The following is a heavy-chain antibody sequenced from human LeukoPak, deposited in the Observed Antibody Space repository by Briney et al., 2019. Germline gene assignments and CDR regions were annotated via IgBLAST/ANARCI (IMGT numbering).Heavy chain of an antibody. J-gene: IGHJ5*02. V-gene: IGHV3-20*04. CDR2: IDRNGDST. D-gene: IGHD3-9*01. Sequence: GGSLRLSCAASGFTFDDYGMSWVRQAPGKGLEWVSGIDRNGDSTGYADSVEGRFTISRDNAKNSLYLQMDSLRAEDTALYYCARDYDILTGYPNWFDPWGQGTLVTVSS. CDR1: GFTFDDYG. CDR3: ARDYDILTGYPNWFDP.